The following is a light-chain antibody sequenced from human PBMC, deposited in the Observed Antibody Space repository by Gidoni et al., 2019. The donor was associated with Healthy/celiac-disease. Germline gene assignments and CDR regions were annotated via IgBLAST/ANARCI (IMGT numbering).Light chain of an antibody. Sequence: DIQMPQSPSTLSASVGERVTITCRASQSISSWLAWYQQKPGKAPKLLIYKASSLESGVPSRFSGSGSGTEFTLTIRSLQPDDFATYYCQQYNSYSLYTFGQGTKLEIK. J-gene: IGKJ2*01. CDR2: KAS. V-gene: IGKV1-5*03. CDR1: QSISSW. CDR3: QQYNSYSLYT.